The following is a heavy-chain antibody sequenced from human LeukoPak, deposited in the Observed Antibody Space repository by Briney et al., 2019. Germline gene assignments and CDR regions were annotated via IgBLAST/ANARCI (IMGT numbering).Heavy chain of an antibody. CDR3: ARERYYYDSSGYSA. J-gene: IGHJ5*02. CDR1: GFTFSSYS. D-gene: IGHD3-22*01. Sequence: GGSLILSCAASGFTFSSYSMNWVRQAPGKGLEWVSSISSSSSYIYYADSVKGRFTISRDNAKNSLYLQMNSLRAEDTAVYYCARERYYYDSSGYSAWGQGTLVTVSS. CDR2: ISSSSSYI. V-gene: IGHV3-21*01.